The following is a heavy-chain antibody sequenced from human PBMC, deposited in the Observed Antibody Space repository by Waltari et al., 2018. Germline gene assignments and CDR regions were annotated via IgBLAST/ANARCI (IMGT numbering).Heavy chain of an antibody. CDR2: INSGGGST. Sequence: VQLVETGGGLVQTGGSLRLFCAASGFTFSSYVIQWVRQAPGKGLEWISTINSGGGSTYYADSVKGRFTISRDNSKNTLSLQMNSLRVEDTAVYYCAKILRGATNYFDYWGQGVLVTVSS. V-gene: IGHV3-NL1*01. J-gene: IGHJ4*02. CDR1: GFTFSSYV. CDR3: AKILRGATNYFDY. D-gene: IGHD3-10*01.